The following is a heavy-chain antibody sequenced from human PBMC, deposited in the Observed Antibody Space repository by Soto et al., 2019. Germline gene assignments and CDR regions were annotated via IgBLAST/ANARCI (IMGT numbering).Heavy chain of an antibody. CDR1: GYTFTSYD. V-gene: IGHV1-8*01. Sequence: QVQLVQSGAEVKKPGASVKVSCKASGYTFTSYDINWVRXXTXQXXXWMGWMNPNSGNTGYAQKFQGRVTMTRNTSISTAYMELSSLRSEDTAVYYCARVDTLDYYYYYMDVWGKGTTVTVSS. J-gene: IGHJ6*03. CDR3: ARVDTLDYYYYYMDV. CDR2: MNPNSGNT. D-gene: IGHD5-18*01.